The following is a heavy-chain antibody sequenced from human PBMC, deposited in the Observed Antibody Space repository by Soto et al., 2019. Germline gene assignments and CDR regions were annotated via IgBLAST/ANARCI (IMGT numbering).Heavy chain of an antibody. Sequence: QVHLVQSGAEVKKPGASVKVSCKGSGYTFTSYGITWVRQAPGQGLEWMGWISAHNGNTDYAQRLQGRVTVTRDTSTSTAYMELRSLRSDDTAGDDGARGRYGDYWGQGALVTVSS. J-gene: IGHJ4*02. CDR1: GYTFTSYG. CDR3: ARGRYGDY. D-gene: IGHD1-1*01. CDR2: ISAHNGNT. V-gene: IGHV1-18*01.